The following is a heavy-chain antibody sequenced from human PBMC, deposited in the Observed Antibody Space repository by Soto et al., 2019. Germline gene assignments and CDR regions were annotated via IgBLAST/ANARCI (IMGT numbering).Heavy chain of an antibody. CDR1: GFTFSSYA. CDR2: ISGSGDST. V-gene: IGHV3-23*01. D-gene: IGHD1-26*01. Sequence: EVQLLESGGGLVQPGGSLRLSCAASGFTFSSYAMRWVRQAPVKGLVWVSAISGSGDSTYYADSVKGRFTISRDNSKNTLYLQMNSLSAEDTAVYYCARRGSGSYYDYWGQGTLVTVSS. CDR3: ARRGSGSYYDY. J-gene: IGHJ4*02.